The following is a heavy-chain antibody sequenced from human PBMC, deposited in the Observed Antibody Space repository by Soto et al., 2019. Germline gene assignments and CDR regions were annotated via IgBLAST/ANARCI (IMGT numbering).Heavy chain of an antibody. J-gene: IGHJ4*01. D-gene: IGHD2-21*01. CDR1: GLSVSDNY. Sequence: GSLRLSCGASGLSVSDNYMGWVRQAPGRGLEWVSVMYAGGDTHYADSVKGRFTISRDKSENTLYLQMNSLRDEDTGVYFCVSRIPSWVFDYWGLGTLVTVSS. V-gene: IGHV3-53*01. CDR3: VSRIPSWVFDY. CDR2: MYAGGDT.